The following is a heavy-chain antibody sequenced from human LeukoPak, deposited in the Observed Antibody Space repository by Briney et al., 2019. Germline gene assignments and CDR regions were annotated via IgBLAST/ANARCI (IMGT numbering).Heavy chain of an antibody. CDR3: VAVAGHFDY. Sequence: ASVKVSCKASGGTFSSYAFSWVRQAPGQGLEWMGGIIPIFGTANYAQKFQGRVTITTDESTSTAYMELSCLRSEDTAVYYCVAVAGHFDYWGQGTLVTVSS. J-gene: IGHJ4*02. CDR2: IIPIFGTA. V-gene: IGHV1-69*05. CDR1: GGTFSSYA. D-gene: IGHD6-19*01.